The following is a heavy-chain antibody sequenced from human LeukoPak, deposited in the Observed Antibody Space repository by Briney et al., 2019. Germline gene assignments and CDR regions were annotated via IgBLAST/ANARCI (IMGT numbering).Heavy chain of an antibody. J-gene: IGHJ3*02. D-gene: IGHD3-10*01. CDR1: GFTFSSHA. V-gene: IGHV3-23*01. CDR3: AKDRFGPGRDAFDI. Sequence: GGSLRLSCAAPGFTFSSHAMGWARQAPGKGLEWVSGMSGSGDSTNYADSVKGRFTISRDNSKNTLYLQMNSLRADDTAVYYCAKDRFGPGRDAFDIWGQGTMVTVSS. CDR2: MSGSGDST.